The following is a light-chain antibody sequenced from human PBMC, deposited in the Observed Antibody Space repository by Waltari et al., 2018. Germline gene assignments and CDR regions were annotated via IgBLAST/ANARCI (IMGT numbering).Light chain of an antibody. CDR1: SSDVGGYKY. CDR3: CSYAGSYTFVV. Sequence: QSALTQPRSVSGYPGQSVTISCTGTSSDVGGYKYVFLYQQHPGKAPKLMIYDVSKRPSGVPDRFSGSKSGNTASLTISGLQAEDEADYYCCSYAGSYTFVVFGGGTKLTVL. CDR2: DVS. J-gene: IGLJ2*01. V-gene: IGLV2-11*01.